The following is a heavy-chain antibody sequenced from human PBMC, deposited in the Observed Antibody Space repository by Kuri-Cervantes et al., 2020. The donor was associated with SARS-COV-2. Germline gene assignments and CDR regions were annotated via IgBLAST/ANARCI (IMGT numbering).Heavy chain of an antibody. CDR1: GFTFSNYS. Sequence: GGSLRLSCAASGFTFSNYSMNWVRQAPGKGLEWVSSISSSSSYIYYADSVKGRFTISRDNAKNSLYLQMNSLRAEDTAVYYCATPRRYSGYDFDYWGQGTLVTVSS. D-gene: IGHD5-12*01. J-gene: IGHJ4*02. CDR3: ATPRRYSGYDFDY. CDR2: ISSSSSYI. V-gene: IGHV3-21*01.